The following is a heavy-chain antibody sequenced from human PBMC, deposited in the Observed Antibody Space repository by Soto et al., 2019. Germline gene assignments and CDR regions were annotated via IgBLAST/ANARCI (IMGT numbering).Heavy chain of an antibody. V-gene: IGHV3-48*01. CDR1: GFTFNTYN. J-gene: IGHJ4*02. CDR3: ARDDYPYYDDSSGYHFDY. D-gene: IGHD3-22*01. CDR2: ISDSSSTI. Sequence: SLRLSCAASGFTFNTYNMNWVRQAPGKGLEWVSYISDSSSTIHYADSVKGRFTISRDNAKNSLYLQMNSLRAEDTAVYYCARDDYPYYDDSSGYHFDYWGQGAPVTVSS.